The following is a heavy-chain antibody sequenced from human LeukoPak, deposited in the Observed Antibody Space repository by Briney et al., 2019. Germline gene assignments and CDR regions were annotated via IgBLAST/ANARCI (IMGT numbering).Heavy chain of an antibody. J-gene: IGHJ4*02. V-gene: IGHV3-7*01. CDR2: IKQDGSKK. D-gene: IGHD3-3*01. CDR3: AREDLEWLSFIDY. Sequence: GWSLRLSCLSSVFTFRSYRMSGVGQAPGKGLDWVANIKQDGSKKYYVDSVKGRFTISRDNSKNSLYLQMNSLRAEDTAVYYCAREDLEWLSFIDYWGQGTLVTVSS. CDR1: VFTFRSYR.